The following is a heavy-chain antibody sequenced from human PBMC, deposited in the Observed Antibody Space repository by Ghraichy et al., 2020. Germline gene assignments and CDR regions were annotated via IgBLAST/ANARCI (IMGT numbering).Heavy chain of an antibody. D-gene: IGHD2-2*02. V-gene: IGHV3-74*01. CDR1: GFTFTTYW. CDR3: TTLSRGTYTDY. Sequence: GGSLRLSCAASGFTFTTYWMHWVRQGPGKGLVWVSGVNNDGSTTGHADSVKGRFTISRDNAKNTLYLQMNSLRAEDTAMYYCTTLSRGTYTDYWGQGTLVTVSS. CDR2: VNNDGSTT. J-gene: IGHJ4*02.